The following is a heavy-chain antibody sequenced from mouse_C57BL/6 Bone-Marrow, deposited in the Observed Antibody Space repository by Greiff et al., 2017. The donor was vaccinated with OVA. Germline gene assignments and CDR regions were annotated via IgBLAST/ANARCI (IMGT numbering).Heavy chain of an antibody. Sequence: VQLQQPGAELVRPGSSVKLSCKASGYTFTSYWMHWVKQRPIQGLEWIGNIDPSDSETHYNQKFKDKATLTVDKSSSTAYMQHSSLTSEDSAVYYCARRGSSYRGGYFDVWGTGTTVTVSS. J-gene: IGHJ1*03. V-gene: IGHV1-52*01. CDR2: IDPSDSET. D-gene: IGHD1-1*01. CDR3: ARRGSSYRGGYFDV. CDR1: GYTFTSYW.